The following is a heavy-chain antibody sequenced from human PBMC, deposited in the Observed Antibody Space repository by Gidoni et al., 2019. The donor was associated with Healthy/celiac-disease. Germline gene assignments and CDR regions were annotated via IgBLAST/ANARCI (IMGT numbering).Heavy chain of an antibody. CDR1: GGSISSSSYY. CDR2: SYYSGST. CDR3: ARQRRTFGESDY. Sequence: QLQLQESGPGLVKPSETLSLTCTVSGGSISSSSYYWGWIRQPPGKGLEWIGSSYYSGSTYYNPSLKSRVTISVDTSKNQFSLKLSSVTAADTAVYYCARQRRTFGESDYWGQGTLVTVSS. J-gene: IGHJ4*02. D-gene: IGHD3-10*01. V-gene: IGHV4-39*01.